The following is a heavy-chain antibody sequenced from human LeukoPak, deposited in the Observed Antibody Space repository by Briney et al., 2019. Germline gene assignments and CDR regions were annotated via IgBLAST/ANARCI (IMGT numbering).Heavy chain of an antibody. CDR1: RFTFGSSD. Sequence: PGGSLRLSCAASRFTFGSSDMHWVRQAPGKGLEWVTFIRFDGSNKYYADSVKGRFTISRDNSKNTLYLQMSSLRPEDTAVYYCARQIGVSIDYWGQGTLVTVSS. CDR2: IRFDGSNK. J-gene: IGHJ4*02. D-gene: IGHD5/OR15-5a*01. CDR3: ARQIGVSIDY. V-gene: IGHV3-30*02.